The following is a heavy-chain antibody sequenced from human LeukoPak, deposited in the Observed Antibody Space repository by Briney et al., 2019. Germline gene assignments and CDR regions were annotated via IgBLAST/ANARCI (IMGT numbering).Heavy chain of an antibody. CDR1: GYTFTHYY. CDR2: INPTSDGT. Sequence: ASLKVSSKASGYTFTHYYMHWVRQAPGQGLEWMGWINPTSDGTKYAQKFQGRVTMTRDTSISTAYMELNTLRSDDTAMYYCARAAGDYGDYDYFYYMDVWGKGTTVTISS. J-gene: IGHJ6*03. D-gene: IGHD4-17*01. CDR3: ARAAGDYGDYDYFYYMDV. V-gene: IGHV1-2*02.